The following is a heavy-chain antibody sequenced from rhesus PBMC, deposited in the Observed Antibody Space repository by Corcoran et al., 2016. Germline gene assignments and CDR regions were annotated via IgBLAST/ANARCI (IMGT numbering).Heavy chain of an antibody. V-gene: IGHV1-198*02. CDR2: IIPLVGIN. CDR3: ALECTGSGCYAAFDY. CDR1: GFTFGSYA. D-gene: IGHD2-21*01. Sequence: QVQLVQSGAEVKKPGASVKVSCKASGFTFGSYAISWVRQAPGQGLEWMGLIIPLVGINIYAAKFQGRVTITADTSTSTAYMELSSLRSEDTAVYYCALECTGSGCYAAFDYWGQGVLVTVSS. J-gene: IGHJ4*01.